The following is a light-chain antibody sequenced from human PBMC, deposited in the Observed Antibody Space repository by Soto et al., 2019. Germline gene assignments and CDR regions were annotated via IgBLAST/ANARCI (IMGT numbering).Light chain of an antibody. Sequence: QAVVTQEPSLTVSPGGTVTLTCASNTGAVTSGNYPSWFQQKPGQPPRTLIYTTNSRHSWTPARFSGSLLGGKATLTLSGVQPEDEADYYCLLYYGGAHLFFGGETKLTVL. CDR3: LLYYGGAHLF. V-gene: IGLV7-43*01. J-gene: IGLJ2*01. CDR2: TTN. CDR1: TGAVTSGNY.